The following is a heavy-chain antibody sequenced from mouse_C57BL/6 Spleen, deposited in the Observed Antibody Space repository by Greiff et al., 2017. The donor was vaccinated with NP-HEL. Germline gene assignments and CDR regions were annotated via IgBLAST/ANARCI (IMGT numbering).Heavy chain of an antibody. V-gene: IGHV1-59*01. CDR2: IDPSDSYT. Sequence: VQLQQPGAELVRPGTSVKLSCKASGYTFTSYWMHWVKQRPGQGLEWIGVIDPSDSYTNYNQKFKGKATLTVDTSSSTAYMQLSSLTSEDSAVYYCAPTAQATGDAMDYWGQGTSVTVSS. CDR1: GYTFTSYW. J-gene: IGHJ4*01. CDR3: APTAQATGDAMDY. D-gene: IGHD3-2*02.